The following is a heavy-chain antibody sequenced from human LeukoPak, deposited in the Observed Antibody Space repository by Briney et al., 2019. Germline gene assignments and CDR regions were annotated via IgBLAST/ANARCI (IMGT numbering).Heavy chain of an antibody. V-gene: IGHV4-34*01. CDR1: GGSFSGYY. CDR2: INHSGST. Sequence: PSETLSLTCAVYGGSFSGYYWSWIRQPPGKGLEWIGEINHSGSTNYNPSLKSRVTISVDTSKYQFSLKLSSVTAADTAVYYCARGRVTIFGVVLINWFDPWGQGTLVTVSS. CDR3: ARGRVTIFGVVLINWFDP. J-gene: IGHJ5*02. D-gene: IGHD3-3*01.